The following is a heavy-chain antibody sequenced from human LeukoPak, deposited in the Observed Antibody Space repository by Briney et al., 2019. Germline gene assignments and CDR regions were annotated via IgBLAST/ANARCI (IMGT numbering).Heavy chain of an antibody. V-gene: IGHV4-59*01. J-gene: IGHJ6*03. CDR3: ARDRWAAAGYYYYYMDV. Sequence: SETLSLTCTASGGSISSYYWSWIRQPPGKGLEWIGHIYYSGSTNYNPSLKSRVTISVDTSKNQFSLKLSSVTAADTAVYYCARDRWAAAGYYYYYMDVWGKGTTVTVSS. D-gene: IGHD6-13*01. CDR1: GGSISSYY. CDR2: IYYSGST.